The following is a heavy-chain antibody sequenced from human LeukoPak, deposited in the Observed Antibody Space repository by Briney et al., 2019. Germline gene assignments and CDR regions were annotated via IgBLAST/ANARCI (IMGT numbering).Heavy chain of an antibody. D-gene: IGHD1-7*01. CDR3: ARGELELSTMGDY. CDR2: IGSNGGST. CDR1: GFTFSSYA. Sequence: GGSLRLSCAASGFTFSSYAMHWVRQAPGKGLEYVSAIGSNGGSTYYANSVKGRFTISRDNSKNTLYLQMGSLRAEDMAVYYCARGELELSTMGDYWGQGTLVTVSS. J-gene: IGHJ4*02. V-gene: IGHV3-64*01.